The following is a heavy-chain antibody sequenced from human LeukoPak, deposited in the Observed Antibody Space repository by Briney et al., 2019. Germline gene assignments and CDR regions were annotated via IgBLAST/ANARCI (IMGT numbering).Heavy chain of an antibody. CDR2: IIPILGIA. CDR1: GGTFSSYA. CDR3: ARGGRGEAFDI. D-gene: IGHD3-10*01. V-gene: IGHV1-69*04. J-gene: IGHJ3*02. Sequence: SVKVSCKASGGTFSSYAIGWVRQAPGQGLEWMGRIIPILGIANYAQKFQGRVTITADKSTSTAYMELSSLRSEDTAVYYCARGGRGEAFDIWGQGTMVTVSS.